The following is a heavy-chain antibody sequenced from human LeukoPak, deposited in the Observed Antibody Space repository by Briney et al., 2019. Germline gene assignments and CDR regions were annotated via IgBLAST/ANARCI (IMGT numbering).Heavy chain of an antibody. Sequence: ASVKVSCKASGYTFTGYYMHWVRQAPGQGLEWMGWINPNSGGTNYAQKFQGRVTMTRDMSTSTVYMELSSLRSEDTAVYYCARGGYYYDTPPPNYFDYWGQGTLVTVSS. CDR3: ARGGYYYDTPPPNYFDY. CDR2: INPNSGGT. CDR1: GYTFTGYY. J-gene: IGHJ4*02. V-gene: IGHV1-2*02. D-gene: IGHD3-22*01.